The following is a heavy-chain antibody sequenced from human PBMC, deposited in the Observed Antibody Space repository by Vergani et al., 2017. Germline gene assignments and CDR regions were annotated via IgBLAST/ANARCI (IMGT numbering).Heavy chain of an antibody. D-gene: IGHD3-10*01. Sequence: QVQLQESGPGLVKPSGTLSLTCAVSGGSISSSNWWSWVRRPPGKGLEWIGEIYHSGSTNYNPSLKRRVTISVDKSKNQFSLKLSSVTAADTAVYYCASAGLDVLLWFGELGVWGQGTLVTVSS. CDR3: ASAGLDVLLWFGELGV. CDR2: IYHSGST. J-gene: IGHJ4*02. CDR1: GGSISSSNW. V-gene: IGHV4-4*02.